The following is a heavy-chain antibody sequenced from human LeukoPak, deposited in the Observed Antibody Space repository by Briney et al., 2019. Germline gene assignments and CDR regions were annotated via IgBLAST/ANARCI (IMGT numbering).Heavy chain of an antibody. V-gene: IGHV3-11*04. CDR1: GFTFSNAW. CDR2: ISSSGSTI. J-gene: IGHJ6*03. D-gene: IGHD4-17*01. CDR3: ARAATKDYGDYMPLGYYYYYYMDV. Sequence: NPGGSLRLSCAASGFTFSNAWMSWVRQAPGKGLEWVSYISSSGSTIYYADSVKGRFTISRDNAKNSLYLQMNSLRAEDTAVYYCARAATKDYGDYMPLGYYYYYYMDVWGKGTTVTVSS.